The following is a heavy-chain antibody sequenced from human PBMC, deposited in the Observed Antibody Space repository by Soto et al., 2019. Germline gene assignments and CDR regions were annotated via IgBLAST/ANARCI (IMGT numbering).Heavy chain of an antibody. CDR3: ARAGFAEGDIVVVPAAVLWVGFDP. CDR2: IYYSGST. V-gene: IGHV4-31*03. Sequence: SETLSLTCTVSGGSISSGGYYWSWIRQHPGKGLEWIGYIYYSGSTYYNPSLKSRVTISVDTSKNQFSLKLSPVTAADTAVYYCARAGFAEGDIVVVPAAVLWVGFDPWGQGTLVTVSS. J-gene: IGHJ5*02. D-gene: IGHD2-2*01. CDR1: GGSISSGGYY.